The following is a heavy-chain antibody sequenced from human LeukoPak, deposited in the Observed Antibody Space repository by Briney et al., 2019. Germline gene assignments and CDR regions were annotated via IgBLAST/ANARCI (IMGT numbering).Heavy chain of an antibody. CDR1: GGSISSYY. Sequence: PSETLSLTCTVSGGSISSYYWSWIRQPPGKGLEWIGYIYYSGSTNYNPSLKSRVTISVDTSKNQFSLKLSSVTAADTAVYYCARSMAAYYYYYYGMDVWGQGTTVTVSS. CDR3: ARSMAAYYYYYYGMDV. D-gene: IGHD6-6*01. J-gene: IGHJ6*02. V-gene: IGHV4-59*08. CDR2: IYYSGST.